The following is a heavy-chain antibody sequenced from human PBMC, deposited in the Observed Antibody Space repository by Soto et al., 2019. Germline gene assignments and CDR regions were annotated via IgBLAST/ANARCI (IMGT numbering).Heavy chain of an antibody. CDR2: ISYDGSNK. CDR1: GFTFSSYA. CDR3: ARDFDY. V-gene: IGHV3-30-3*01. J-gene: IGHJ4*02. Sequence: QVQLVESGGGVVQPGRSLRLSCVASGFTFSSYAMHWVRQAPGKGLEWVAVISYDGSNKYYADSVKGRFTISRDNSKNTLYLPMNSLRAEDTAVYYCARDFDYWGQGTLVTVSS.